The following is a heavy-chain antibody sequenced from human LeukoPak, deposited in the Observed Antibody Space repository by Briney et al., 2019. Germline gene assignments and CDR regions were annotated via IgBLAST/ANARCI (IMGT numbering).Heavy chain of an antibody. CDR1: GFTFSSFE. CDR2: ISIRGTTR. J-gene: IGHJ4*02. D-gene: IGHD5-12*01. CDR3: AREVGGYPFDY. V-gene: IGHV3-48*03. Sequence: GGSLRLSCAASGFTFSSFEMNWVRQAPGKGLEWVSYISIRGTTRYYGDTVKGRFTISRDNAENSLYLQMNSLRAEDTAVYYCAREVGGYPFDYWGQGTLVTVSS.